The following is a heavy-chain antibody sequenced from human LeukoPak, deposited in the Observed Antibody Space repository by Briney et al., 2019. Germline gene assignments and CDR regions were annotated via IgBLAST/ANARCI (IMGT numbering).Heavy chain of an antibody. D-gene: IGHD3-10*01. CDR1: GYTFTGYY. CDR3: ARDLYGSGKKSDY. CDR2: INPNSGGT. J-gene: IGHJ4*02. V-gene: IGHV1-2*02. Sequence: ASVKVSCKASGYTFTGYYMHWVRQALGQGLEWMGWINPNSGGTNYAQKFQGRVTMTRDTSISTAYMELSRLRSDDTAVYYCARDLYGSGKKSDYWGQGTLVTVSS.